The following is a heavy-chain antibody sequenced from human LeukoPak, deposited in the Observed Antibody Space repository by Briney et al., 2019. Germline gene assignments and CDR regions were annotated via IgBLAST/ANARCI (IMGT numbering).Heavy chain of an antibody. D-gene: IGHD3-22*01. Sequence: SVKVSCKASGGTFSSYAISWVRQAPGQGLEWMGRIIPILGIANYAQKFQGRVTITADKSTSTAYMELSSLRSEDTAVYYCARVGGSSGYYWFSDWFDPWGQGTLVTVSS. CDR3: ARVGGSSGYYWFSDWFDP. V-gene: IGHV1-69*04. J-gene: IGHJ5*02. CDR2: IIPILGIA. CDR1: GGTFSSYA.